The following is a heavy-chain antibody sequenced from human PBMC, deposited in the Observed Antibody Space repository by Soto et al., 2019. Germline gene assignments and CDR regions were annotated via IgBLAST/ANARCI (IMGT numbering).Heavy chain of an antibody. CDR1: GFSLSTSGVG. Sequence: SGPTLVNPTQTLTLTCTFSGFSLSTSGVGVGWIRQPPGKALEWLALIYWDDDKRYSPSLKSRLTITKDTSKNQVVLTMTNMDPVDTATYYCARLYGSGSYSYFDYWGQGTLVTVSS. CDR3: ARLYGSGSYSYFDY. D-gene: IGHD3-10*01. CDR2: IYWDDDK. V-gene: IGHV2-5*02. J-gene: IGHJ4*02.